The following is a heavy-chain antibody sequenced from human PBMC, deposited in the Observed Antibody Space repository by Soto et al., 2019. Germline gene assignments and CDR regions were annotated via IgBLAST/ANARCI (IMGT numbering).Heavy chain of an antibody. J-gene: IGHJ6*02. V-gene: IGHV3-53*01. CDR1: GFTVRSHD. CDR2: IYSGGSI. CDR3: VRDRVFYGMDV. Sequence: EVQLVESGGGVIQPGGSLRLSCGASGFTVRSHDMSWVRQAPGKGLEWVSQIYSGGSIYYADSVRGRFTISRDNSNNTVYLQMNGLRGEETAVYYCVRDRVFYGMDVWGQGTTVTVSS.